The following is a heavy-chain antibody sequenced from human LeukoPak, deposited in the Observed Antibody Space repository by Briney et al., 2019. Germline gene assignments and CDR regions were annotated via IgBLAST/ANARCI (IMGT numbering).Heavy chain of an antibody. Sequence: GGSLRLSCAASGFTFSSYGMHWVRQAPGKGLEWVAVISYDGSNKYYADSVKGRFTISRDNSKNTLYLQMNSLRAEDTAVYYCAKDARREQWLVLGLCDYWGQGTLVTVSS. CDR2: ISYDGSNK. J-gene: IGHJ4*02. CDR1: GFTFSSYG. V-gene: IGHV3-30*18. D-gene: IGHD6-19*01. CDR3: AKDARREQWLVLGLCDY.